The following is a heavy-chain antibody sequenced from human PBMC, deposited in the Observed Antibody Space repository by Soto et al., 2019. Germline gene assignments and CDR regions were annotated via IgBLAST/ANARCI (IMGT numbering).Heavy chain of an antibody. CDR1: GFTFNNFA. CDR2: ISYDGTYK. V-gene: IGHV3-30*14. Sequence: GGSLRLSCAASGFTFNNFAMHWVRQAPGKGLEWVAFISYDGTYKYYADSVRGRFTVYRDNSKSTLSLQMNSLKFEDTAVYVCANEVDVAFSSLQYGMDVWGQGTTVTVSS. D-gene: IGHD5-12*01. J-gene: IGHJ6*02. CDR3: ANEVDVAFSSLQYGMDV.